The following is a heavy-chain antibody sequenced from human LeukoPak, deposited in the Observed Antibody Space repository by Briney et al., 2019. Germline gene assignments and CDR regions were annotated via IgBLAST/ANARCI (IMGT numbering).Heavy chain of an antibody. CDR3: ARGDYGDRDLDY. CDR2: ISSRSSSI. J-gene: IGHJ4*02. CDR1: GFTFSSYS. D-gene: IGHD4-17*01. Sequence: GGSLRLSCAASGFTFSSYSMNWVRQAPGKGPEWVSYISSRSSSIYYADSVKGRFTLSRDNAKNSLYLQMNSLRDEDTAVYYCARGDYGDRDLDYWGQGTLVTVSS. V-gene: IGHV3-48*02.